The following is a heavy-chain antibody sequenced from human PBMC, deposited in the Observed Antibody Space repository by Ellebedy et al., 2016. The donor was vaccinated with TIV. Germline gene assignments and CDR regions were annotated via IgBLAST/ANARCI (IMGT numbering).Heavy chain of an antibody. CDR1: GFSFRSYW. Sequence: PGGSLRLSCAASGFSFRSYWMSWVRQAPGKGLEWVANIYHGGSQKYYVDSVKGRFTISRDNVKNSLYLQMDSLRAEDTAVYYCARRGSYGDYAVQINSWFDRWGQGTLVTVSP. D-gene: IGHD4-17*01. CDR2: IYHGGSQK. J-gene: IGHJ5*02. CDR3: ARRGSYGDYAVQINSWFDR. V-gene: IGHV3-7*01.